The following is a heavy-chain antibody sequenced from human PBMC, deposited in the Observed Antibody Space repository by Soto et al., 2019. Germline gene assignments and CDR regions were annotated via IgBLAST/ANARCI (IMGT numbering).Heavy chain of an antibody. J-gene: IGHJ6*02. D-gene: IGHD1-1*01. CDR3: ASAHYHDNRNYCYSDMGV. Sequence: GGWLRLSCEASGFTFENYNMSWVRQAPRKGPEGVANIRDDGTERYYVDSVEGRFTISRDSAKKSVFLQIKSLRAEDTAIYYCASAHYHDNRNYCYSDMGVWGQGTTVTVSS. CDR2: IRDDGTER. CDR1: GFTFENYN. V-gene: IGHV3-7*01.